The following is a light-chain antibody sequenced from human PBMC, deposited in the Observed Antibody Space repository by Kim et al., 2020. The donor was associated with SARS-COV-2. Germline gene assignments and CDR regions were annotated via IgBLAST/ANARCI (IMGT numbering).Light chain of an antibody. J-gene: IGLJ1*01. CDR3: QAWDSSTYV. CDR1: KLGDKY. Sequence: LSPGHTASITCSGDKLGDKYACWYQQKPGQSPVLVIYQDSKRPSGIPERFSGSNSGNTATLTISGTQAMDEADYYCQAWDSSTYVFGTGTKVTVL. CDR2: QDS. V-gene: IGLV3-1*01.